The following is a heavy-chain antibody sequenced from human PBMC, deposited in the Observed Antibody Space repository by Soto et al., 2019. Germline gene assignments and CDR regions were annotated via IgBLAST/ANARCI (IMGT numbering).Heavy chain of an antibody. CDR1: GGSISSGDYY. CDR2: IYYSGST. J-gene: IGHJ3*02. Sequence: QMQLQESGPGLVKPSQTLSLTCTVSGGSISSGDYYWSWIRQPPGKGLEWIGYIYYSGSTYYNPSRKSRVTISVDTSKNQFSLKLSSVTAADTAVYYCARDSPKVGDAFDIWGQGTMVTVSS. D-gene: IGHD1-26*01. V-gene: IGHV4-30-4*01. CDR3: ARDSPKVGDAFDI.